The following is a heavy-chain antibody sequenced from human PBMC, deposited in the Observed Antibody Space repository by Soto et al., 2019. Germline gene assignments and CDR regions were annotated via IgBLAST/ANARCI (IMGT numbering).Heavy chain of an antibody. Sequence: NPSETLSLTCTVSGGSISSSSYYWGWIRQPPGKGLEWIGSIYYSGSTYYNPSLKSRVTISVDTSKNQFSLKLSSVTAADTAVYYCARHFRQTGTLGWFDPWGQGTLVTVS. CDR3: ARHFRQTGTLGWFDP. V-gene: IGHV4-39*01. J-gene: IGHJ5*02. CDR2: IYYSGST. D-gene: IGHD1-7*01. CDR1: GGSISSSSYY.